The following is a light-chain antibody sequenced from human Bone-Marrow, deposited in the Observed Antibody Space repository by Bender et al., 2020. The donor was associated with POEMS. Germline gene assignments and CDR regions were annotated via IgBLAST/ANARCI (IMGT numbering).Light chain of an antibody. J-gene: IGLJ3*02. V-gene: IGLV1-44*01. CDR1: SSNIGAHA. CDR3: AVWDDSLNGWV. Sequence: QSVLTQPPSASGTPGQRVTISCSGGSSNIGAHAVNWYQHLPGTAPKLLIYSSHRRPSEVPDRFSGSRSGTSAPLAISGLQSEDGADYYCAVWDDSLNGWVFGGGTKLTVL. CDR2: SSH.